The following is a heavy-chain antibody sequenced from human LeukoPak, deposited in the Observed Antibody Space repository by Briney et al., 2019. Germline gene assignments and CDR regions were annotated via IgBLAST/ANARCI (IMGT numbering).Heavy chain of an antibody. CDR3: ARGAATMVRGVTMDV. V-gene: IGHV1-2*02. CDR1: GYTFTGYY. J-gene: IGHJ6*03. CDR2: INPNSGGT. Sequence: GASVKVSCKASGYTFTGYYMHWVRQAPGQGLEWMGWINPNSGGTNYAQKFQGRVTMTRDTSISTAYMELSRLRSDDTAVYYCARGAATMVRGVTMDVWGKGTTVTVSS. D-gene: IGHD3-10*01.